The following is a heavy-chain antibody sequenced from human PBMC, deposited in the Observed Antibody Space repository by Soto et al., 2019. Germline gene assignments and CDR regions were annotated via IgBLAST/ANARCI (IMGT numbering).Heavy chain of an antibody. CDR3: ARGDYDSSGYYSYYYYGMDV. D-gene: IGHD3-22*01. V-gene: IGHV3-48*02. CDR1: GFTFSSYS. CDR2: ISSSSSTI. J-gene: IGHJ6*02. Sequence: EVQLVESGGGLVQPGGSLRLSCAASGFTFSSYSMNWVRQAPGKGLEWVSYISSSSSTIYYADSVKGRFTISRDNANNSLYLQMNSLRDEDTAVYYCARGDYDSSGYYSYYYYGMDVWGQGTTVTVSS.